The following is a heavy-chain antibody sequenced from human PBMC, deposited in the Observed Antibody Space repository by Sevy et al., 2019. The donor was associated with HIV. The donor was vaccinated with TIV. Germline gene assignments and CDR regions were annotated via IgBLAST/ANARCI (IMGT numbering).Heavy chain of an antibody. Sequence: ASVKVSCKASGGTFSSYGISWVRQAPGQGLEWMGGIIPILGTVNYAQKFQGRVTITADESTKTAYMELSSLRSEDTAVFYCAKDRVSGSYYTGDFDSWGQGTLVTVSS. J-gene: IGHJ4*02. D-gene: IGHD3-10*01. CDR1: GGTFSSYG. CDR3: AKDRVSGSYYTGDFDS. V-gene: IGHV1-69*13. CDR2: IIPILGTV.